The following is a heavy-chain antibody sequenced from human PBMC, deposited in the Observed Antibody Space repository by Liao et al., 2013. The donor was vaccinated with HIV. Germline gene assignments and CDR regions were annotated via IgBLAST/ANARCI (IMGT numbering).Heavy chain of an antibody. CDR3: ARGEQWELASLPYFDN. V-gene: IGHV4-59*02. D-gene: IGHD1/OR15-1a*01. J-gene: IGHJ4*02. CDR1: GDSVTDYY. CDR2: IYYTGST. Sequence: QVQLQESGPRLVKPSETLSLTCTVSGDSVTDYYWNWIRQPPGKGLEWIGYIYYTGSTRYIPSLQSRVFISLDTSKKQFSLQLSSVTAADTAVYYCARGEQWELASLPYFDNWGQGILVTVSS.